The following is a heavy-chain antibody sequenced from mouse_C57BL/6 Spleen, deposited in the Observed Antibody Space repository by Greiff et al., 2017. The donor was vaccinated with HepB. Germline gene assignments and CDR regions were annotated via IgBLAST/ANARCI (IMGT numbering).Heavy chain of an antibody. V-gene: IGHV1-64*01. CDR3: ARRFITTVVHYWYFDV. CDR1: GYTFTSYW. D-gene: IGHD1-1*01. Sequence: QVQLQQSGAELVKPGASVKLSCKASGYTFTSYWMHWVKQRPGQGLEWIGMIHPNSGSTNYNEKFKSKATLTVDKSSSTAYMQLSSLTSEDSAVYYCARRFITTVVHYWYFDVWGTGTTVTVSS. CDR2: IHPNSGST. J-gene: IGHJ1*03.